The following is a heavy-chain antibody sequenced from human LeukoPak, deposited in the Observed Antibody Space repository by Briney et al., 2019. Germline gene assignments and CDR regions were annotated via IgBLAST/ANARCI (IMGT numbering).Heavy chain of an antibody. J-gene: IGHJ5*02. CDR3: ARRGCTRTMLRGVKSGWFDP. Sequence: SETLSLTCTVSGGSISSSSYYWGWIRQPPGKGLEWIGNIYYSGSTYYNPSLKSRVTIYVDKSKNQFSLKLSTVDAADAAVYYSARRGCTRTMLRGVKSGWFDPWGQGTLVTVSS. CDR2: IYYSGST. D-gene: IGHD3-10*01. V-gene: IGHV4-39*01. CDR1: GGSISSSSYY.